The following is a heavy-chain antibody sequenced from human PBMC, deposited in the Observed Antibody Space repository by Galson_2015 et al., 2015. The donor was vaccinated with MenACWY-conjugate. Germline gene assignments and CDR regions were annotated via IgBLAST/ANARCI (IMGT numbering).Heavy chain of an antibody. V-gene: IGHV4-61*08. D-gene: IGHD2/OR15-2a*01. CDR1: GGAASRRGDS. J-gene: IGHJ4*02. Sequence: ENPSLTRPGFGGAASRRGDSWNRIRRPPGEGKEWIGLIYDSGTTKYNPSLKGRVTISLDTSKKQVSLKLSSVTAADTAVYYCAREFSYWGQGTLVTVSS. CDR2: IYDSGTT. CDR3: AREFSY.